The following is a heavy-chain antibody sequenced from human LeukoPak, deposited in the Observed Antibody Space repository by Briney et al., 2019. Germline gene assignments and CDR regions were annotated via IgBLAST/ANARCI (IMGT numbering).Heavy chain of an antibody. CDR1: GGSISSSNYY. D-gene: IGHD6-13*01. CDR2: IYYSGST. J-gene: IGHJ6*03. CDR3: ARARYSSSWYGHWVYYYYMDV. Sequence: PSETLSLTCTVSGGSISSSNYYWGWIRQSPGKGLEWIANIYYSGSTYYNPSLKSRVTISVDTSKNQFSLRLSSVTAADTAVYYCARARYSSSWYGHWVYYYYMDVWGKGTTVTVSS. V-gene: IGHV4-39*07.